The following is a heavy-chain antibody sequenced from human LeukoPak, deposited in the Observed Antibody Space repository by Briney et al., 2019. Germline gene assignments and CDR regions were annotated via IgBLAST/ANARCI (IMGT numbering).Heavy chain of an antibody. CDR3: AKDPLLEWSHTNWFDP. Sequence: GGSLRLSCAASGFTFSSYAMSWVRQAPGKGLEWVSAISGSGGSTYYADSVKGRFTISRDNSKNTLYLQMNRLRAEDTAVYYCAKDPLLEWSHTNWFDPWGQGTLVTVSS. V-gene: IGHV3-23*01. J-gene: IGHJ5*02. CDR2: ISGSGGST. D-gene: IGHD3-3*01. CDR1: GFTFSSYA.